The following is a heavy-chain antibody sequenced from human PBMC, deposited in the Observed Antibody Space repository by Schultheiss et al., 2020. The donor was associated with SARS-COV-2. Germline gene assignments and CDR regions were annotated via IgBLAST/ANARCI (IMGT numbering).Heavy chain of an antibody. Sequence: GGSLRLSCAASGFTFSSYAMSWVRQAPGKGLEWVSAISGSGGSTYYADSVKGRFTISRDNSKNTLYLQMSSLRAEDTAVYYCVKDGEDSGYEKWGQGTLVTVSS. CDR2: ISGSGGST. V-gene: IGHV3-23*01. CDR1: GFTFSSYA. J-gene: IGHJ4*02. D-gene: IGHD5-12*01. CDR3: VKDGEDSGYEK.